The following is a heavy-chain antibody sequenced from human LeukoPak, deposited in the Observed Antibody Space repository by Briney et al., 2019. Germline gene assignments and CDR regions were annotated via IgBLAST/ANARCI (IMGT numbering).Heavy chain of an antibody. J-gene: IGHJ4*02. D-gene: IGHD2-2*01. CDR2: TSGSGVTT. V-gene: IGHV3-23*01. CDR3: ATALQLLGGY. Sequence: GGSLRLSCATSGFTFNNYAMTWVRQAPGKGLEWVSATSGSGVTTYYADSVKGRFTISRDNSKNTLYLQMNSLRAEDTAVYYCATALQLLGGYWGQGTLVTVSS. CDR1: GFTFNNYA.